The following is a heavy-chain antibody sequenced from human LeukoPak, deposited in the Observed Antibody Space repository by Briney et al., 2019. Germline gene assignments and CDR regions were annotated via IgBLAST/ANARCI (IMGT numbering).Heavy chain of an antibody. CDR2: INSDGSST. V-gene: IGHV3-74*01. J-gene: IGHJ6*02. Sequence: GGSLRLSCAASGFTFSSYWMHWVRQAPGKGLVGVSRINSDGSSTSYADSVKGRFTISRDNAKNTLYLQMNSLRAEDTAVYYCARERRFGENGMDVWGQGTTVTVSS. CDR1: GFTFSSYW. CDR3: ARERRFGENGMDV. D-gene: IGHD3-10*01.